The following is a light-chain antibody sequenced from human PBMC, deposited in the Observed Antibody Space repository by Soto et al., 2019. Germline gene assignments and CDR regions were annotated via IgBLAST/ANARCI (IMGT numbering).Light chain of an antibody. V-gene: IGKV3-20*01. CDR3: QQYANSPTT. J-gene: IGKJ1*01. CDR1: QFVSSRS. CDR2: GAS. Sequence: EIVLTQSPGTLSLSPGESATLLCRASQFVSSRSLAWYQQKLGQAPRLLIYGASNRATGIPGRFSASGSGTDFTLTITPLEPEDFAVYFCQQYANSPTTFGQGTKV.